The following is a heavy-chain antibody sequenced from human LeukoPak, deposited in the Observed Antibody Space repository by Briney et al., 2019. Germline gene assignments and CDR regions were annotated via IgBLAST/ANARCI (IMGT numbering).Heavy chain of an antibody. Sequence: PGGSLRLSCAASGFTFSNYWMHWVRQVPGKGLVWVSRINSDGSATTYADSVKGRFTISRDNAKNTLYLQMNSLRVEDTAVYYCARGDNHENDFDFWGQGTLVSVSS. J-gene: IGHJ4*02. CDR2: INSDGSAT. V-gene: IGHV3-74*01. CDR1: GFTFSNYW. CDR3: ARGDNHENDFDF. D-gene: IGHD1-1*01.